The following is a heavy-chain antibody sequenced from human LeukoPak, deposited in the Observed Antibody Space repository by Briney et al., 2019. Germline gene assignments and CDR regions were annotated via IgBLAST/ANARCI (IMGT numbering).Heavy chain of an antibody. Sequence: GASVKVSCKASGYTFTSYYMHWVRQAPGQGLEWMGIINPSGGSTSYAQKFQGRVTMTRDTSTSTVYMELSSLRSEDTAVYYCASGSGWPRASDDAFDIWGQGTMVTVSS. CDR3: ASGSGWPRASDDAFDI. CDR1: GYTFTSYY. D-gene: IGHD6-19*01. V-gene: IGHV1-46*01. CDR2: INPSGGST. J-gene: IGHJ3*02.